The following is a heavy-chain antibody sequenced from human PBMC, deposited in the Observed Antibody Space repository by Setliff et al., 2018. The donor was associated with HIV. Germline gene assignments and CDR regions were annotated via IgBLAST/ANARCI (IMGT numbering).Heavy chain of an antibody. CDR2: MLPILGMG. CDR1: GGTFSTYV. J-gene: IGHJ6*02. Sequence: AASVKVSCKTSGGTFSTYVITWVRQAPGQGLEWMGGMLPILGMGDFAQKSQGRVTITADASTRTAYMELSSLTSDDTAVYYCAGSAHSYSYMGYYYHTMDVWGQGTTVTVSS. V-gene: IGHV1-69*10. D-gene: IGHD4-4*01. CDR3: AGSAHSYSYMGYYYHTMDV.